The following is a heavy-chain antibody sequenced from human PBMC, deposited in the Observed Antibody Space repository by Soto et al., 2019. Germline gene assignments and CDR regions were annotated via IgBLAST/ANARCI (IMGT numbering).Heavy chain of an antibody. D-gene: IGHD2-8*01. CDR3: ASPQGYCTNGVCYGYYYYYYGMDV. Sequence: ASVKVSCKASGGTFSSYAISWVRQAPGQGLEWMGGIIPIFGTANYAQKFQGRVTITADESTSTAYMELSSLRSEDTAVYYCASPQGYCTNGVCYGYYYYYYGMDVWGQGTTVTVS. J-gene: IGHJ6*02. CDR1: GGTFSSYA. CDR2: IIPIFGTA. V-gene: IGHV1-69*13.